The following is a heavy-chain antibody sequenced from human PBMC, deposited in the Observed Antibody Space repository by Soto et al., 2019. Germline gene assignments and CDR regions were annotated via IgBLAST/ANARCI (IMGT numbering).Heavy chain of an antibody. CDR1: GLTFGSYA. Sequence: GGSLRLSCIASGLTFGSYAMGWVRQAPGRGLEWVSAISGSGDTIYYADSVRGRFSISRDNFRDTLYLEMNSLRAEDTALYYCAKEGDARPTYDAFDLWGHGTMVTVSS. V-gene: IGHV3-23*01. CDR2: ISGSGDTI. J-gene: IGHJ3*01. CDR3: AKEGDARPTYDAFDL. D-gene: IGHD2-8*01.